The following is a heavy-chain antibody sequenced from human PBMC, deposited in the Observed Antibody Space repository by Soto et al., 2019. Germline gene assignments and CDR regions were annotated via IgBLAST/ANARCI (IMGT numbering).Heavy chain of an antibody. CDR1: GGTFSSYA. V-gene: IGHV1-69*01. Sequence: QVQLVQSGAEVKKPGSSVKVSCKASGGTFSSYAISWVRQAPGQGLEWMGGIIPIFGTANYAQKFQGRVTITADESTSTAYMEMSSLRSEDTAVYYCASPTYYYDSSGYSPFDYWGQGTLVTVSS. CDR2: IIPIFGTA. CDR3: ASPTYYYDSSGYSPFDY. J-gene: IGHJ4*02. D-gene: IGHD3-22*01.